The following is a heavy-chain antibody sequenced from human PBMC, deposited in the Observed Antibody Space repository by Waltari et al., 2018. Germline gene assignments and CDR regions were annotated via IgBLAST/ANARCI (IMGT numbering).Heavy chain of an antibody. D-gene: IGHD6-19*01. J-gene: IGHJ6*02. CDR2: IDWDDDR. CDR3: ARAVASYGMDV. CDR1: GFSPTARGMC. Sequence: QVTLRESGPALVNPTQTLPLTCSFSGFSPTARGMCVSWIRQPPGKALEWLARIDWDDDRFYSASLKSRLTISKGASYNQVVLTMTNMDPVDTATYYCARAVASYGMDVWGQGTTVTVSS. V-gene: IGHV2-70*17.